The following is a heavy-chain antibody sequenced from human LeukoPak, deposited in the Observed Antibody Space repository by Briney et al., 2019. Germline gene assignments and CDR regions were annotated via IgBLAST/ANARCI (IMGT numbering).Heavy chain of an antibody. CDR1: GYTFTGYY. V-gene: IGHV1-2*02. CDR2: INPNSGGT. CDR3: ARGTRTVTTRSNWFDP. J-gene: IGHJ5*02. D-gene: IGHD4-17*01. Sequence: GASVKVSCKASGYTFTGYYMHWVRQAPGQGLEWMGWINPNSGGTNYAQKFQGRVTMTRDTSISTAYMELSRLRSDDTAVYYCARGTRTVTTRSNWFDPWGQGTLVTVSS.